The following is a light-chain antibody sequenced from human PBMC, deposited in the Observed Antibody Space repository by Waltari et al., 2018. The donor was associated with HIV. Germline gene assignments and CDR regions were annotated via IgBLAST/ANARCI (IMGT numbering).Light chain of an antibody. CDR3: CSYAGTNWV. CDR1: SSDVGSYNI. J-gene: IGLJ3*02. CDR2: EGS. V-gene: IGLV2-23*01. Sequence: QSALTQPASVSGSPGQSITISCTGTSSDVGSYNIVSWYQQHPGKAPKLMIYEGSKRPSGVSNRFSGSKSGNTASLTISGLQAEDEADYYCCSYAGTNWVFGGGTKLTFL.